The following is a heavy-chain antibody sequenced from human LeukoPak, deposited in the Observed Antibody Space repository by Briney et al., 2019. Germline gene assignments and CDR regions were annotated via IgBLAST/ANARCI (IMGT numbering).Heavy chain of an antibody. CDR3: AKEDIVSTMGNFDY. CDR2: LTGSGATT. J-gene: IGHJ4*02. D-gene: IGHD5/OR15-5a*01. Sequence: GGSLRLSCAASGFTFSSYAMSWVRQAPGKGLEWVSALTGSGATTNYADSVKGRFTISRDNSKNTLFLRMNSLRAEDTAVYYCAKEDIVSTMGNFDYWGQGTLVTVSS. CDR1: GFTFSSYA. V-gene: IGHV3-23*01.